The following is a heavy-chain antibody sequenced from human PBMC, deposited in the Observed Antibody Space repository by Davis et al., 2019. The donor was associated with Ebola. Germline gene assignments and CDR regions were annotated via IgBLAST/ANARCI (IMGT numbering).Heavy chain of an antibody. Sequence: SETLSLTCAVYGGSFSGYYWSWIRQPPGKGLEWNGEINHSGSTNYNPSLKSRVTISVDTSKNQFSLKLSSVTAADTAVYYCARGRGGYCSGGSCSYYYYYGMDVWGQGTTVTVSS. CDR2: INHSGST. V-gene: IGHV4-34*01. CDR1: GGSFSGYY. CDR3: ARGRGGYCSGGSCSYYYYYGMDV. D-gene: IGHD2-15*01. J-gene: IGHJ6*02.